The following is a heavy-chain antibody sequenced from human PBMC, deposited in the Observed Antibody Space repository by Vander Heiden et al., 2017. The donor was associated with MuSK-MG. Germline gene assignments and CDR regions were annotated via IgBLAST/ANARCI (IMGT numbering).Heavy chain of an antibody. J-gene: IGHJ5*02. V-gene: IGHV4-34*01. CDR1: GGSFSGYY. CDR2: INHSGST. D-gene: IGHD6-19*01. CDR3: ARGIAVAGLGGGSDWFDP. Sequence: QVQLQQWGAGLLKPSETLSLTCAVYGGSFSGYYWSWIRQPPGKGLEWIGEINHSGSTNYNPSLKSRVTISVDTSKNQFSLKLSSVTAADTAVYYCARGIAVAGLGGGSDWFDPWGQGTLVTVSS.